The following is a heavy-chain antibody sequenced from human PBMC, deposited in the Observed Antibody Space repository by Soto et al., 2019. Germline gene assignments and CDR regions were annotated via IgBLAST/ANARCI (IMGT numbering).Heavy chain of an antibody. CDR3: ARDRFDYSSSSGMDV. CDR2: MNPNSGNT. CDR1: GYTFTSYD. V-gene: IGHV1-8*01. J-gene: IGHJ6*02. Sequence: ASLKFSCKSSGYTFTSYDINWVRQAHGQGLEWMGWMNPNSGNTGYAQKFQGRVTMTRNTSISTAYMELSSLRAEDTAVYYCARDRFDYSSSSGMDVWGQGTTVTVSS. D-gene: IGHD6-6*01.